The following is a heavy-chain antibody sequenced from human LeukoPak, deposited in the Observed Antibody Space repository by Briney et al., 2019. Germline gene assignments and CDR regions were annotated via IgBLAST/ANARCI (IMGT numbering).Heavy chain of an antibody. Sequence: PSETLSLTCAVNGGFFSGYSWSWIRQPPGKGLEWIGEINHSGSTKYNPSLKSRVTISVDTSKKQLSLELSSMTAADTAVYYCARGYCSSTSCYGAAFDIWGQGTMVTVSS. V-gene: IGHV4-34*01. CDR2: INHSGST. CDR1: GGFFSGYS. D-gene: IGHD2-2*01. J-gene: IGHJ3*02. CDR3: ARGYCSSTSCYGAAFDI.